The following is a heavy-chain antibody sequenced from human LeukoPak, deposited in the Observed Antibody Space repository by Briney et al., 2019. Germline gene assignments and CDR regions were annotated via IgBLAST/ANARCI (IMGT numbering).Heavy chain of an antibody. V-gene: IGHV4-34*01. CDR1: GGSFSGYY. CDR3: ARQDGLEYYFDY. Sequence: PSETLSLTCAVYGGSFSGYYWSWIRQPPGKGLEWIGEINHSGSTNYNPSLKSRVTISVDTSKNQFSLKLSSVTAADTAVYYCARQDGLEYYFDYWGQGTLVTVSS. J-gene: IGHJ4*02. CDR2: INHSGST. D-gene: IGHD3/OR15-3a*01.